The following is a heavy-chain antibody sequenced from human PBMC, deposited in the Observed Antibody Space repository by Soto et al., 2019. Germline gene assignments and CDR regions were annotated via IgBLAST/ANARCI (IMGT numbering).Heavy chain of an antibody. D-gene: IGHD3-10*01. Sequence: ASVKVSCKASGYIFTSYAMHWVRQAPGQRLEWMGWINAGNGNTKYSQKFQGRVTITRDTSASTAYMELSSLRSEDTAVYYCAREVNYNRGGNYFGYWGQGTLVTVPQ. V-gene: IGHV1-3*01. CDR3: AREVNYNRGGNYFGY. J-gene: IGHJ4*02. CDR2: INAGNGNT. CDR1: GYIFTSYA.